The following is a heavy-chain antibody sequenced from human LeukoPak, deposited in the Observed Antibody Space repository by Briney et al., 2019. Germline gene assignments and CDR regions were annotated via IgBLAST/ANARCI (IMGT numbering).Heavy chain of an antibody. V-gene: IGHV3-7*01. CDR3: ARYIVQDAFDI. CDR1: GFTFGSYW. CDR2: IKQDGSEK. D-gene: IGHD2/OR15-2a*01. Sequence: GGSLRLSCAASGFTFGSYWMSWVRQAPGKGLEWVANIKQDGSEKYYVDSVKGRFTISRDNAKNSLYLQMNSLRAEDTAVYYCARYIVQDAFDIWGQGTMVTVSS. J-gene: IGHJ3*02.